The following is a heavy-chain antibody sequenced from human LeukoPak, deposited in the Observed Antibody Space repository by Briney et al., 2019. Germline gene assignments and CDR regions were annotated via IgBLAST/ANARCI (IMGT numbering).Heavy chain of an antibody. CDR2: IYHSGST. CDR3: ARATTPPHYDSSGYSLDY. Sequence: SETLSLTCAVSGGSISSSNWWSWVRQPPGKGLEWIGEIYHSGSTNYNPSLKSRVTTSVDKSKNQFSLKLSSVTAADTAVYYCARATTPPHYDSSGYSLDYWGQGTLVTVSS. J-gene: IGHJ4*02. D-gene: IGHD3-22*01. CDR1: GGSISSSNW. V-gene: IGHV4-4*02.